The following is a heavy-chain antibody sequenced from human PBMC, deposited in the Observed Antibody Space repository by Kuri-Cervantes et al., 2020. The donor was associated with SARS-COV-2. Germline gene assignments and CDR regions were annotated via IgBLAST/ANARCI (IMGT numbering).Heavy chain of an antibody. J-gene: IGHJ4*02. CDR1: GFPFSNFG. Sequence: GGSLRLSCAASGFPFSNFGMHWVRQAPGKGLEWVAIISYDGSNRYYADSVKGRFTISRDNSKNTLYLQMNSLRAEDTAVYYCARESLGYDSSWFDYWGQGTLVTVSS. CDR2: ISYDGSNR. V-gene: IGHV3-30*03. CDR3: ARESLGYDSSWFDY. D-gene: IGHD3-22*01.